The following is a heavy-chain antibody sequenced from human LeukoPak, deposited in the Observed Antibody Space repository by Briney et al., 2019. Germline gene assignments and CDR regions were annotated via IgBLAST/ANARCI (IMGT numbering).Heavy chain of an antibody. CDR3: AIGNVGIAAAEGFDY. CDR1: GFTFDDYA. CDR2: ISWNSGSI. Sequence: GRSLRLSCAASGFTFDDYAMHWVRQAPGKGLEWVSGISWNSGSIRYADSVKGRFTISRDNAKNSLYLQMNSLSAEDTALYYCAIGNVGIAAAEGFDYWGQGTLVTVSS. V-gene: IGHV3-9*01. J-gene: IGHJ4*02. D-gene: IGHD6-13*01.